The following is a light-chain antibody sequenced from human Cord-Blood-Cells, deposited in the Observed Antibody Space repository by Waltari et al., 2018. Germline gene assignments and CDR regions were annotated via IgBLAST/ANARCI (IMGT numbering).Light chain of an antibody. CDR2: EGS. CDR1: RREVGSYKL. J-gene: IGLJ2*01. Sequence: QSALTQPASVSGSPVQSITISCTGTRREVGSYKLLSCYQQHPGKAPKLMIYEGSTRPSGVSNRFSGSKSGNTACLTISGRQAEDEADYYCCSYAGSSNVVFGGGTKLTVL. CDR3: CSYAGSSNVV. V-gene: IGLV2-23*01.